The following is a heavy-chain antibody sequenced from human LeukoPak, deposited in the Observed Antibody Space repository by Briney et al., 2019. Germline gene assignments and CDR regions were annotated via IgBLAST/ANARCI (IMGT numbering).Heavy chain of an antibody. CDR2: IYYSGST. J-gene: IGHJ4*02. CDR3: ARERTDYGSGSYYTDY. Sequence: SETLSLTCTVSGGSISSYYWSWIPQPPGKGLEWIGYIYYSGSTNYNPSLKSRVTISVDTSKNQNSLKLSSVTAADTAVYYCARERTDYGSGSYYTDYWGQGTLVTVSS. CDR1: GGSISSYY. D-gene: IGHD3-10*01. V-gene: IGHV4-59*01.